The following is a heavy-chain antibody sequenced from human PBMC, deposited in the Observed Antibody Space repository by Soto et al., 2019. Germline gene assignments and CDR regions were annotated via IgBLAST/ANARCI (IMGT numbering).Heavy chain of an antibody. CDR2: IIPIFGTA. D-gene: IGHD2-2*01. CDR3: ARXPYQLPRTHYYYYGMDV. V-gene: IGHV1-69*13. Sequence: SVKVSCKASGGTFSSYAISWVRQAPGQGLEWMGGIIPIFGTANYAQKFQGRVTITADESTSTAYMELSSLRSEDTAVYYCARXPYQLPRTHYYYYGMDVWGQGTTVTVSS. J-gene: IGHJ6*02. CDR1: GGTFSSYA.